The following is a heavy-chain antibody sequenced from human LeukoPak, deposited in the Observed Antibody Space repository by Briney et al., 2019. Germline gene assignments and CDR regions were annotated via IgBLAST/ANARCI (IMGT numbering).Heavy chain of an antibody. CDR2: IYPGDSET. Sequence: KPGESLKISCKGSGYSFSSHWIGWVRQMPGKGLEWMGIIYPGDSETRYSPSFQGQVTISADKSISTAYLQWSSLKASDTAMYYCARRGYGYKSWVDFWGQGTLVTVSS. V-gene: IGHV5-51*01. J-gene: IGHJ4*02. D-gene: IGHD5-12*01. CDR1: GYSFSSHW. CDR3: ARRGYGYKSWVDF.